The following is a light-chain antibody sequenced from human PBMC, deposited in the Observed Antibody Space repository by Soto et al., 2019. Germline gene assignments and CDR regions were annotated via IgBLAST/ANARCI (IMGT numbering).Light chain of an antibody. CDR3: QHGHNWPLT. CDR2: SAS. Sequence: EIVMTQSPATLSVSPGERATLSCRASQSISTELAWYQQKPGQPPRLLIYSASTSATGVPARFTGSGSGSECTVTISGLQSEDFAVYYCQHGHNWPLTFGQGTRLEI. CDR1: QSISTE. J-gene: IGKJ2*01. V-gene: IGKV3-15*01.